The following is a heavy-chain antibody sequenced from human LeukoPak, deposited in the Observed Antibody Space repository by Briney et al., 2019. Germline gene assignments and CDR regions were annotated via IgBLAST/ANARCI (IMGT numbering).Heavy chain of an antibody. Sequence: ASVKVSCKASGYTFTGYYMHWVRQAPGQGLAWMGWINPNSGGTNYAQKFRGRVTMTRDTSISTAYMELSRMRSDDTAVYYCARETYSGRAYYYYYYMDVWGKGTTVTISS. J-gene: IGHJ6*03. CDR2: INPNSGGT. D-gene: IGHD1-26*01. CDR1: GYTFTGYY. CDR3: ARETYSGRAYYYYYYMDV. V-gene: IGHV1-2*02.